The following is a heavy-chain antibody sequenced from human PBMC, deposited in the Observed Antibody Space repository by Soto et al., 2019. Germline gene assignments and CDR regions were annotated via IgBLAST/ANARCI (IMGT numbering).Heavy chain of an antibody. CDR3: ARDPIAVAGTFDY. Sequence: SETLSLTCTVSGGSISSGGYYWSWIRQHPGKGLEWIGYIYNSETTYYNPSLKSRVTISVDTSKNQFSLKLSSVTAADTAVYYCARDPIAVAGTFDYWGQGTLVTVSS. J-gene: IGHJ4*02. CDR1: GGSISSGGYY. V-gene: IGHV4-31*03. CDR2: IYNSETT. D-gene: IGHD6-19*01.